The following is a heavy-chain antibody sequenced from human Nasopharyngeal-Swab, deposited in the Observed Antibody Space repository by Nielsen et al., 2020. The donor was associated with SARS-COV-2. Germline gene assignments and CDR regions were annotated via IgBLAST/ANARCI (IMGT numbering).Heavy chain of an antibody. D-gene: IGHD3-10*01. CDR1: GYTFTSYY. CDR3: ARHYCGSGKDRMPYYYYGMDV. V-gene: IGHV1-46*01. CDR2: INPSGGST. Sequence: ASVKVSCKASGYTFTSYYMHWVRQAPGQGLEWMGIINPSGGSTSYAQKFQGRVTMTRDTSTSTVYMELSSLRSEDTAVYYCARHYCGSGKDRMPYYYYGMDVWGQGTTVTVSS. J-gene: IGHJ6*02.